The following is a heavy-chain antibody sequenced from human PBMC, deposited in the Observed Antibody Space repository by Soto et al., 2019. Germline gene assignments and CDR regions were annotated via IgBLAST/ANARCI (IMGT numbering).Heavy chain of an antibody. CDR2: ISSSSNYI. J-gene: IGHJ4*02. CDR3: ARDVFSSSWVGDY. V-gene: IGHV3-21*01. CDR1: GFTFSSYS. Sequence: EVQLVESGGGLVKPGGSLRLSCAASGFTFSSYSRNWVRQAPGKGLEWVSSISSSSNYIYYADSVKGRFTISRDNAQNSLYLQMNSLGAEDTAVYYCARDVFSSSWVGDYWGQGTLVTVSS. D-gene: IGHD6-13*01.